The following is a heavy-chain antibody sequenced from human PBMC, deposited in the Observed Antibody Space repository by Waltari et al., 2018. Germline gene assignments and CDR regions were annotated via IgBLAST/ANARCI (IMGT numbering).Heavy chain of an antibody. CDR1: GGSISSYY. J-gene: IGHJ3*02. CDR2: IYTSGST. V-gene: IGHV4-4*07. CDR3: ARDVRYSGSYYGNAFDI. Sequence: QVQLQESGPGLVKPSETLSLPCTVSGGSISSYYWSWIRQPAGKGLEWIGRIYTSGSTNYNPSLKSRVTMSVDTSKNQFSLKLSSVTAADTAVYYCARDVRYSGSYYGNAFDIWGQGTMVTVSS. D-gene: IGHD1-26*01.